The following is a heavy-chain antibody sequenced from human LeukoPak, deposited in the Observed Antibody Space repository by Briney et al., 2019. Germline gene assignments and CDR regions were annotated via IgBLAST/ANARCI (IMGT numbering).Heavy chain of an antibody. V-gene: IGHV3-48*01. CDR1: GFTFSTYS. J-gene: IGHJ4*02. CDR3: ARDPHALDY. Sequence: GGSLRLSCAASGFTFSTYSMNWVRQAPGKGLEWVSYISYTNSIYYAESVQGRFTISRDNAKNSLHLQMNSLRAEDTAVYYCARDPHALDYWGQGTLVTVSS. CDR2: ISYTNSI.